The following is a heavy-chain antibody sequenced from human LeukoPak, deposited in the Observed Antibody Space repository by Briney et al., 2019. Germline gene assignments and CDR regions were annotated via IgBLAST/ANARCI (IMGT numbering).Heavy chain of an antibody. Sequence: PGGSLRLSCAASGFTFSTYAMTWVRQAPGKGLEWVSGICGSGGSTYYADSVKGRFTISRDNSKNTLYLQMNSLRAEDTAVYYCAKPRSDYCYSAFDYWGQGTLVTVSS. V-gene: IGHV3-23*01. J-gene: IGHJ4*02. D-gene: IGHD3-22*01. CDR2: ICGSGGST. CDR3: AKPRSDYCYSAFDY. CDR1: GFTFSTYA.